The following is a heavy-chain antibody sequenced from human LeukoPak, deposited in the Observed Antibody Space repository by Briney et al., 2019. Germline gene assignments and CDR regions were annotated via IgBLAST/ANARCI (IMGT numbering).Heavy chain of an antibody. CDR1: GFTFSSYW. D-gene: IGHD3-16*01. Sequence: GGSLRLSCTASGFTFSSYWMSWVRQAPGEGLEWVANIDEDGGEKYHVDSVKGRFTMSRDNARNSLYLQMNSLRAEDTAVYYCARAGGVGTVDYWGQGTLVTVSS. CDR2: IDEDGGEK. CDR3: ARAGGVGTVDY. J-gene: IGHJ4*02. V-gene: IGHV3-7*01.